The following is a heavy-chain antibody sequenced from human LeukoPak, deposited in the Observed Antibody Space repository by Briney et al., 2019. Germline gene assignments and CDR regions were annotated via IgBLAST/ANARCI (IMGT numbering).Heavy chain of an antibody. Sequence: GGSLRLSCAASGFTFSSYAMSWVRQAPGKGLEWVSAISGSGGGTYYADSVKGRFTISRDNSKNTLYLQMNSLRAEDTAVYYCAKPKSLLWFGELFYWGQGTLVTVSS. D-gene: IGHD3-10*01. V-gene: IGHV3-23*01. CDR1: GFTFSSYA. CDR3: AKPKSLLWFGELFY. J-gene: IGHJ4*02. CDR2: ISGSGGGT.